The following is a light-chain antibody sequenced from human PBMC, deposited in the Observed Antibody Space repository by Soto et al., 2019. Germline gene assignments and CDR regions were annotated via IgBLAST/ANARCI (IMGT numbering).Light chain of an antibody. V-gene: IGKV3-15*01. CDR3: QQYNNRPLT. CDR2: GAS. CDR1: QSVSSK. J-gene: IGKJ4*01. Sequence: EIVMAQSPATLSVSPGARATLSCRASQSVSSKLAWYQQKPGQAPRLLIYGASTRATGIPASFSGSGSGAEFTLTISSLQSEDFALYYCQQYNNRPLTFGGGTKVDIK.